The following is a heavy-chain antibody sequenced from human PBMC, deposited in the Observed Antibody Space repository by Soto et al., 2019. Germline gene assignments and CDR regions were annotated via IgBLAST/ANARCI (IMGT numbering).Heavy chain of an antibody. CDR2: IYYSGST. CDR3: AREPEHNYQSYFDY. D-gene: IGHD1-20*01. CDR1: GASISSTSYD. J-gene: IGHJ4*02. V-gene: IGHV4-30-4*08. Sequence: TLCLTCTVSGASISSTSYDWGCIRQHTGKGLGWIGYIYYSGSTYYNPSLKSRVTISVDTSKNQFSRKMSSVTAADTAVYYCAREPEHNYQSYFDYWGEGTLVTVSA.